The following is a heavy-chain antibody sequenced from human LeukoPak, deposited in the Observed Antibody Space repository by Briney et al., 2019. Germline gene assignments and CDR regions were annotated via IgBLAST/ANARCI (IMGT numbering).Heavy chain of an antibody. V-gene: IGHV1-2*02. CDR2: INPNSGGT. D-gene: IGHD3-10*01. CDR1: GYTFTGYY. CDR3: ASGSGYYGSGETIFGKGYFDY. J-gene: IGHJ4*02. Sequence: ASVKVSCKASGYTFTGYYMHWVRQAPGQGLEWMGWINPNSGGTNYAQKFQGRVTMTRDTSISTAYMELSRLRSDDTAVYYCASGSGYYGSGETIFGKGYFDYWGQGTLVTVSS.